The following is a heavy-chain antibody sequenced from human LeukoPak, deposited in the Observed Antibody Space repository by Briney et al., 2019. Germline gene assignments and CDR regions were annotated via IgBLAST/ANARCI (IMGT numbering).Heavy chain of an antibody. CDR1: GGSISSYY. CDR3: ARTYYYDSSGSYYVYFDL. Sequence: SETLSLTCTVSGGSISSYYWSWIRQPPGKGLEWIGYIYYSGSTNYNPSLKSRVTISVDTSKNQFSLKLSSVTAADTAVYYCARTYYYDSSGSYYVYFDLWGRGTLVTVSS. D-gene: IGHD3-22*01. V-gene: IGHV4-59*01. J-gene: IGHJ2*01. CDR2: IYYSGST.